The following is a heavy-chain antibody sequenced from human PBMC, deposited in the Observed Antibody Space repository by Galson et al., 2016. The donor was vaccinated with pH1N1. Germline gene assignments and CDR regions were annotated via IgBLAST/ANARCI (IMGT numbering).Heavy chain of an antibody. CDR2: IIPIFGTA. J-gene: IGHJ6*02. Sequence: SVKVSCKASGGTFNNYPISWLRQAPGHGLEWMGRIIPIFGTANYAQKFQGRVTITADKSTSTAYLELSSLRSDDTAVYYCARGQASVSTSYYYGMDVWGQGTTVTVSS. CDR1: GGTFNNYP. CDR3: ARGQASVSTSYYYGMDV. V-gene: IGHV1-69*06. D-gene: IGHD4-11*01.